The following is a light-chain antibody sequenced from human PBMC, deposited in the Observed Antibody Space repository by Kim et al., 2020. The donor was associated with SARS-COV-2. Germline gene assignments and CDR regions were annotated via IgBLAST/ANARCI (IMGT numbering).Light chain of an antibody. Sequence: LSTGERATPSCRASQSVSRSFAWYQQKPGQAPRLLIYDASKRATGIPARFSGSGSGTDFTLTISSLEPEDFAVYYCQQRSNWPLTFGGGTKVDIK. CDR3: QQRSNWPLT. CDR1: QSVSRS. J-gene: IGKJ4*01. V-gene: IGKV3-11*01. CDR2: DAS.